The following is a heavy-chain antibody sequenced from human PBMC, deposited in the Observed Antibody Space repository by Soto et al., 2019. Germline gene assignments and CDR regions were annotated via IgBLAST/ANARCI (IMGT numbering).Heavy chain of an antibody. Sequence: GGPLRLSCPASGITFSSYAMRCVRQAPGKGLEWVSAISGGGDRIYYADSVKGRFPISRDQSKNTRYLQMHILRAEATAVYFCAKEGDNGAYRYYFDYWGQGTLVTVSS. V-gene: IGHV3-23*01. J-gene: IGHJ4*02. CDR3: AKEGDNGAYRYYFDY. CDR1: GITFSSYA. CDR2: ISGGGDRI. D-gene: IGHD1-20*01.